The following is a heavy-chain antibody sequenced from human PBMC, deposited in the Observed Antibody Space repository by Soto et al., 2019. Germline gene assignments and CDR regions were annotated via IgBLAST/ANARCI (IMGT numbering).Heavy chain of an antibody. V-gene: IGHV4-34*01. CDR3: ARGNKYYXFWSGKKYYYYYYGMDV. CDR2: ISHSGST. Sequence: SETLSLTCAVYGGSFSCYYWSWIRQPPGKGLEWIGEISHSGSTNYNPSLKSRVTISVDTSKNQFSLKLSSVTAADTAVYYCARGNKYYXFWSGKKYYYYYYGMDVWGQGTTVTVSS. J-gene: IGHJ6*02. D-gene: IGHD3-3*01. CDR1: GGSFSCYY.